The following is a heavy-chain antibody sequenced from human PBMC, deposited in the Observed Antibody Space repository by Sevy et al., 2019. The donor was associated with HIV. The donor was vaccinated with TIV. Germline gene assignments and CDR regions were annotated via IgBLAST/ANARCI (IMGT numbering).Heavy chain of an antibody. V-gene: IGHV3-11*04. Sequence: RGSLRLSCAASGFTFSDYYMSWIRQAPGKGLEWVSYISSSGSTIYYADSVKGRFTISRDNAKNSLYLQMNSLRAEDTAVYYCARDQTSSSWFLNWFDPWGQGTLVTVSS. D-gene: IGHD6-13*01. J-gene: IGHJ5*02. CDR3: ARDQTSSSWFLNWFDP. CDR2: ISSSGSTI. CDR1: GFTFSDYY.